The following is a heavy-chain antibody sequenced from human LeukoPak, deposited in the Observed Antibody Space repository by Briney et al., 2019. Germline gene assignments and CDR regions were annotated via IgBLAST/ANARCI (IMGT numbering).Heavy chain of an antibody. CDR1: GGSFSGYY. V-gene: IGHV4-34*01. D-gene: IGHD2-2*02. CDR2: INHSGST. J-gene: IGHJ5*02. CDR3: ARVYCSSTSCYKSWFDP. Sequence: SETLSLTCAVYGGSFSGYYWSWIRQPPGKGLEWIGEINHSGSTNYNPSLKSRVTISVDTSKNQFSLKLSSVTAADTAVYYCARVYCSSTSCYKSWFDPWGQGTLVTVSP.